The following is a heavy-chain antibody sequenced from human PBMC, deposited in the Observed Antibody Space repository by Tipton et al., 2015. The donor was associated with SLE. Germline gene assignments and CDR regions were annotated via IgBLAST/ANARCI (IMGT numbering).Heavy chain of an antibody. Sequence: SLRLSCAASGFTFSSYAMHWVRQAPGKGLEWVSTIYSGGHTFYADSVRGRFTISRDNSKNTVYLQMNSLRAEDTAVYYCARAVPPTADYFDSWGQGTPVTVSS. CDR1: GFTFSSYA. CDR3: ARAVPPTADYFDS. J-gene: IGHJ4*02. D-gene: IGHD4-17*01. CDR2: IYSGGHT. V-gene: IGHV3-53*01.